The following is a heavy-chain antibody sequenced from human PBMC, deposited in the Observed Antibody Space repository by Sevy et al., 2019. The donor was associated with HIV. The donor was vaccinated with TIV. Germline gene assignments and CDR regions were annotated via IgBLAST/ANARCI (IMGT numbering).Heavy chain of an antibody. V-gene: IGHV1-69*13. CDR3: ARPSEITYDSSGYYYVFDY. D-gene: IGHD3-22*01. CDR1: GGTFSSYA. J-gene: IGHJ4*02. Sequence: ASVKVACKASGGTFSSYAISWVRQAPGQGLEWMGGIIPIFGTANYAQKFQGRVTITADESTGTAYMELSSLRSEDTAVDYCARPSEITYDSSGYYYVFDYWGQGTLVTVSS. CDR2: IIPIFGTA.